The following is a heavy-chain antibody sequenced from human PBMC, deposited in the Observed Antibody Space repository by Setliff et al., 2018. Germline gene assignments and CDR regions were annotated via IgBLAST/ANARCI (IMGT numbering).Heavy chain of an antibody. CDR3: ARGPRITIFGVVSLSLYGMDV. V-gene: IGHV1-2*04. J-gene: IGHJ6*02. D-gene: IGHD3-3*01. CDR1: GYTFTDYY. CDR2: INPNSGGT. Sequence: GASVKVSCKASGYTFTDYYIYWVRQAPGQGLEWMGWINPNSGGTNYAQKFQGWVTMTRDTSISTAYMELSRLRSDDTAVYYCARGPRITIFGVVSLSLYGMDVWGQGTTVTVSS.